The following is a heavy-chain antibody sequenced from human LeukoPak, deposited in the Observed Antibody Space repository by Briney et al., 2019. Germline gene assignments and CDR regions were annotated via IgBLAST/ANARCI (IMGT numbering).Heavy chain of an antibody. CDR1: GGSISSGSYC. J-gene: IGHJ3*02. D-gene: IGHD2-2*01. V-gene: IGHV4-61*02. Sequence: SETLSLTCTVSGGSISSGSYCWSWIRQPAGKGLEWIGRIYTSGSTNYNPSLKSRVTISVDTSKNQFSLKLSSVTAADTAVYYCARRRPDAHYCSSTSCSRDAFDIWGQGTMVTVSS. CDR2: IYTSGST. CDR3: ARRRPDAHYCSSTSCSRDAFDI.